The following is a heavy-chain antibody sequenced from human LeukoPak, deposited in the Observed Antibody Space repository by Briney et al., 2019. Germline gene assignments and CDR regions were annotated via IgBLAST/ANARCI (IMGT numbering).Heavy chain of an antibody. V-gene: IGHV4-59*08. D-gene: IGHD2-21*02. Sequence: PSETLSLTCTVSGGSMSSDYWSWIRQPPGQGLEWIGYISYSGSTNYNPSLKRRITISVDTSKNQFSLKLSSVTAGDTAVYYCARSGVTALSWVDPWGQGTLVTVSS. CDR3: ARSGVTALSWVDP. CDR1: GGSMSSDY. J-gene: IGHJ5*02. CDR2: ISYSGST.